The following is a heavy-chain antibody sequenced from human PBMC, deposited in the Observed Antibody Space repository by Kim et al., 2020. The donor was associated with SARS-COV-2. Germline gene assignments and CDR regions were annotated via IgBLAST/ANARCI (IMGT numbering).Heavy chain of an antibody. V-gene: IGHV4-39*01. CDR3: ARHQVTMWIVLG. CDR2: IYYSGST. Sequence: SETLSLTCTVSGGSISSSSYYWGWIRQPPGKGLEWIGSIYYSGSTYYNPSLKSRVTISVDTSKNQFSLKLSSVTAADTAVYYCARHQVTMWIVLGWGQGTLVTVSS. J-gene: IGHJ4*02. D-gene: IGHD3-10*02. CDR1: GGSISSSSYY.